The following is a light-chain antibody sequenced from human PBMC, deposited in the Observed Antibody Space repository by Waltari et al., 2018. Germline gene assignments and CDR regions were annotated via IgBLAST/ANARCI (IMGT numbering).Light chain of an antibody. CDR1: SSDVGGYNP. CDR2: DVS. V-gene: IGLV2-14*03. Sequence: QSALTQPASVSGSPGQSITISCTGSSSDVGGYNPGSWYQQYPCKAPKLMIYDVSNRPSGVSKRFSGSKSGNTASLTISGLQAEDEADYYCSSYTTSSTLGFGGGTKLTVL. CDR3: SSYTTSSTLG. J-gene: IGLJ2*01.